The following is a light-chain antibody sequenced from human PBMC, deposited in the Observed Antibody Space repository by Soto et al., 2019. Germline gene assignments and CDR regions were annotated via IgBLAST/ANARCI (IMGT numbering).Light chain of an antibody. Sequence: QSALTQPPSASGSPGQSVTISCTGTSNDVSGYDYVSWYQQYPGKAPKLMIYEVTQRPSGVPDRFSGSKSGNKASLTVSGLQAEDEADYYSSSYAGSNNHLIFGTGTKVTVL. J-gene: IGLJ1*01. CDR1: SNDVSGYDY. CDR3: SSYAGSNNHLI. CDR2: EVT. V-gene: IGLV2-8*01.